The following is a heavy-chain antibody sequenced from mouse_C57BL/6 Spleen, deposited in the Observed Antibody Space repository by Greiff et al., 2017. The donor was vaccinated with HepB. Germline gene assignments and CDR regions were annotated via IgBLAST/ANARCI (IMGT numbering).Heavy chain of an antibody. J-gene: IGHJ3*01. CDR2: IDPETGGT. V-gene: IGHV1-15*01. Sequence: QVQLQQSGAELVRPGASVTLSCKASGYTFTDYEMHWVKQTPVHGLEWIGAIDPETGGTAYNQKFKGKAILTADKSSSTAYMELRSLTSEDSAVYYCTNYGYDGGFAYWGQGTLVTVSA. D-gene: IGHD2-2*01. CDR3: TNYGYDGGFAY. CDR1: GYTFTDYE.